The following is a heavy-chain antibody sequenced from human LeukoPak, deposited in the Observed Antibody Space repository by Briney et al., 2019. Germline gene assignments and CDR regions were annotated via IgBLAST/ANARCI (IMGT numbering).Heavy chain of an antibody. V-gene: IGHV1-46*01. CDR2: INPSGGST. CDR1: GYTFTSYD. CDR3: AIPTQIVGATPTPDY. J-gene: IGHJ4*02. Sequence: ASVTVSCKASGYTFTSYDMHWVRQAPGQGLEWMGIINPSGGSTTYSQKFQGRVTMTRDTSISTAYMELSRLRSDDTAVYYCAIPTQIVGATPTPDYWGQGTLVTVSS. D-gene: IGHD1-26*01.